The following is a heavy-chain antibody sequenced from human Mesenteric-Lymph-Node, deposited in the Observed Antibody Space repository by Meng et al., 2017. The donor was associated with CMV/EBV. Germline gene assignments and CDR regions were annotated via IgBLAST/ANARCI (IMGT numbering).Heavy chain of an antibody. V-gene: IGHV4-39*07. CDR2: IYYSGST. J-gene: IGHJ4*02. CDR1: GGSISSSSYY. D-gene: IGHD3-22*01. Sequence: GSLRLSCTVSGGSISSSSYYWGWIRQPPGKGLEWIGSIYYSGSTYYNPSLKSRVTISVDTSKNQFSLKLSSVTAADTAVYYCATDSSGYYYENYWGQGTLVTVSS. CDR3: ATDSSGYYYENY.